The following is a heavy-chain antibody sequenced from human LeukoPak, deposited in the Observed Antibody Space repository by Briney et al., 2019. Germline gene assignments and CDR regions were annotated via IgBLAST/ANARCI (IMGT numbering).Heavy chain of an antibody. CDR3: TSWGDTTAEYFQR. D-gene: IGHD2-21*02. J-gene: IGHJ1*01. V-gene: IGHV3-7*01. Sequence: GGSLRLSCAASGFTFSSYAMSWVRQAPGKGLEWVAHINPDGRDTYYVDSVKGRFTISRDNAQNSMYLQMNSLRVEDTAVYYCTSWGDTTAEYFQRWGQGTLVTVSS. CDR2: INPDGRDT. CDR1: GFTFSSYA.